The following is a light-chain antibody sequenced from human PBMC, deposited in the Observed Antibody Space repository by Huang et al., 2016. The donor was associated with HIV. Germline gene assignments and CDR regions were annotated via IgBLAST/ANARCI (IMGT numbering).Light chain of an antibody. CDR1: QDIGKS. V-gene: IGKV1-33*01. CDR2: DVS. CDR3: QQYDNVSLA. J-gene: IGKJ4*01. Sequence: DIQMTQSPSSLSASVGDRVTVTCQASQDIGKSLNWYQHKPGRAPKLLIHDVSILETGVPARFSGSGFGTHFTFTIKSLQPEDIATYYCQQYDNVSLAFGGGTKVEMK.